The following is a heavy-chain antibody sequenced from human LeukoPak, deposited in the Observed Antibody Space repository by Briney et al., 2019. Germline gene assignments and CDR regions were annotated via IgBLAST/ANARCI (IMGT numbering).Heavy chain of an antibody. CDR3: AREPYSNYVGGFDY. D-gene: IGHD4-11*01. CDR1: GFTFSSYS. Sequence: GGSLRLSCAASGFTFSSYSMNWVRQAPGKGLEWVSYISSSSSTIYYADSVKGRFTISRDNAKNSLYLQMNSLRAEDTAVYYCAREPYSNYVGGFDYWGQGTLVTVSS. V-gene: IGHV3-48*04. J-gene: IGHJ4*02. CDR2: ISSSSSTI.